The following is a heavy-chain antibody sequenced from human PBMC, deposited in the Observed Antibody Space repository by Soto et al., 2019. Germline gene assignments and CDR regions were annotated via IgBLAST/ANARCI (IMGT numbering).Heavy chain of an antibody. J-gene: IGHJ3*02. CDR2: INHSGST. D-gene: IGHD4-17*01. V-gene: IGHV4-34*01. Sequence: SETLSLTRAVYGGFFRGYYRSWIRQPPGKGLEWIGEINHSGSTNYNPSLKSRVTISVDTSKNQFALKLSSVTAADTAVYYCANDYGDYEAALDIWSQGTMDTVSS. CDR1: GGFFRGYY. CDR3: ANDYGDYEAALDI.